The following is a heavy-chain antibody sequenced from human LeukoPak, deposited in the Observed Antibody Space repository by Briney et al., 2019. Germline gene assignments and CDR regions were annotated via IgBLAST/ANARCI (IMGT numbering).Heavy chain of an antibody. Sequence: GGSLRLSCAASGFTFSFYEMNWVRQVPGKGLEWVSYIHTGGRTIYYADSVAGRFTISRDNSKNTLYLQMNSLRAEDTAVYYCAKETYCGGDCYPGLIDYWGQGTLVTVSS. CDR2: IHTGGRTI. CDR3: AKETYCGGDCYPGLIDY. J-gene: IGHJ4*02. D-gene: IGHD2-21*02. V-gene: IGHV3-48*03. CDR1: GFTFSFYE.